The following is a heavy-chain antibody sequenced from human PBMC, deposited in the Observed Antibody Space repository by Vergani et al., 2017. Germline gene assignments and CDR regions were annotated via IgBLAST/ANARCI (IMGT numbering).Heavy chain of an antibody. CDR1: GYTFTGYY. CDR2: INPNSGGT. J-gene: IGHJ6*02. CDR3: ARDRYSSIYYYYGMDV. Sequence: QVQLVQSGAEVKKPGASVKVSCKASGYTFTGYYMHWVRQAPGQGLEWMGWINPNSGGTNYAQKFQGRVTMTRDTSISTAYMELGRLRSDDTAVYYCARDRYSSIYYYYGMDVWGQGTTVTVSS. V-gene: IGHV1-2*02. D-gene: IGHD5-18*01.